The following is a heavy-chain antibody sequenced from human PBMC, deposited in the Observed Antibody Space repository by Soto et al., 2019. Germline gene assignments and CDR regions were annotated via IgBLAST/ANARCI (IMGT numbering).Heavy chain of an antibody. CDR1: GFTLSDYR. D-gene: IGHD1-26*01. Sequence: EVQLVESGGGLVQPGGSLRLSCAASGFTLSDYRMDWVRLAPGKGLEWVARSRGKASGYTIEYAASVKDRFTISRDDSKNSLYLQMNSLKIDDTAVYYCSRDIGRHSFDYWGQGTPVTVSS. CDR3: SRDIGRHSFDY. V-gene: IGHV3-72*01. J-gene: IGHJ4*02. CDR2: SRGKASGYTI.